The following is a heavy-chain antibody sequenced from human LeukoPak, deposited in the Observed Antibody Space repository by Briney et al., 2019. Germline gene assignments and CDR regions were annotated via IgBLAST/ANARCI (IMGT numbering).Heavy chain of an antibody. Sequence: PGGSLRLSCAASGFTVSSTYMNWVRQAPGKGLEWVSVIYTGGSRYYADSVKGRFTLSRDTSKNTLYLQMNSLRAEDTAMYYCARENDSSGYYDYWGQGTLVTVSS. CDR3: ARENDSSGYYDY. CDR2: IYTGGSR. D-gene: IGHD3-22*01. J-gene: IGHJ4*02. CDR1: GFTVSSTY. V-gene: IGHV3-53*01.